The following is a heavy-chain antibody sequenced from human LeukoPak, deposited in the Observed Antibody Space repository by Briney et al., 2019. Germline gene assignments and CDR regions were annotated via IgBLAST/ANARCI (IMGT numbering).Heavy chain of an antibody. J-gene: IGHJ4*02. CDR3: ARDYYGCSSTSCYLMQGY. D-gene: IGHD2-2*01. V-gene: IGHV3-7*01. CDR2: IKQDGSEK. CDR1: GFTFSSYW. Sequence: GGSLRLSCAASGFTFSSYWMSWVRQAPGKGLEWVANIKQDGSEKYYVDSVKGRFTISRDNAKNSLYLQMNSLRAEDTAVYYCARDYYGCSSTSCYLMQGYWGQGTLVTVSS.